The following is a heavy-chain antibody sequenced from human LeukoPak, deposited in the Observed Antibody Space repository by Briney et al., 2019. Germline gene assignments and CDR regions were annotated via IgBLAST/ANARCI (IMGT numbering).Heavy chain of an antibody. V-gene: IGHV3-23*01. CDR2: LSGSGGST. CDR1: GFTFSSFG. CDR3: AKGSVYGTFDY. J-gene: IGHJ4*02. D-gene: IGHD1-20*01. Sequence: PGGSLRLSCAASGFTFSSFGMSWVRQAPGKGLEWVSSLSGSGGSTYYADSVKGRFTISRDNSKNTLYLQMNSLRAGDTAVYYCAKGSVYGTFDYWGQGTLVTVSS.